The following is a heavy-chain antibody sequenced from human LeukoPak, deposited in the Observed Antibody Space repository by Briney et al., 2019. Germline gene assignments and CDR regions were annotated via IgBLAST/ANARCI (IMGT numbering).Heavy chain of an antibody. V-gene: IGHV1-69*04. J-gene: IGHJ4*02. Sequence: ASVKVSCKASGGSFSNYGINWVRQAPGQGLEWMGRIIPILGIANYAQKLQGRVTITADKSTSTAYMELSSLRSEDTAVYYCAKEERKDFYYFDYWGREPWSPSPQ. CDR1: GGSFSNYG. CDR3: AKEERKDFYYFDY. CDR2: IIPILGIA. D-gene: IGHD1-1*01.